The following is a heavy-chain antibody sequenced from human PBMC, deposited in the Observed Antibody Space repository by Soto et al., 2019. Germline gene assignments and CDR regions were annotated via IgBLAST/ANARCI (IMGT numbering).Heavy chain of an antibody. J-gene: IGHJ6*03. V-gene: IGHV1-69*04. CDR2: IIPILGIA. CDR3: SREIGDTMVRGVIEWGYYYMDV. D-gene: IGHD3-10*01. CDR1: GGTFSSYT. Sequence: SVKVSCKASGGTFSSYTISWVRQAPGQGLEWMGRIIPILGIANYAQKFQGRVTITADKSTNTAYMELSSLRSEDTAVYYCSREIGDTMVRGVIEWGYYYMDVWGKGTTVTVSS.